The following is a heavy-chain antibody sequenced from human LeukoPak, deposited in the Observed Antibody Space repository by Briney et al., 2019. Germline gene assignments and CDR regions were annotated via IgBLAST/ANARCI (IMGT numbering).Heavy chain of an antibody. Sequence: SETLSLTCTVSGGSVTSSYYWSWIRQPPGKGLEWIGYVSISGTKYNPSLKSRVTISVDTSKSHFSLKLSSVTAADTAVYYCARARGYYYDFDYWGQGALLTVSS. CDR1: GGSVTSSYY. CDR2: VSISGT. V-gene: IGHV4-61*03. CDR3: ARARGYYYDFDY. D-gene: IGHD3-22*01. J-gene: IGHJ4*02.